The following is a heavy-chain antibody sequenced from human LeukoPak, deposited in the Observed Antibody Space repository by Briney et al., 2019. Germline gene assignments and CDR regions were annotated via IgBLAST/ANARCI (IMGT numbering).Heavy chain of an antibody. CDR2: INSDGSST. Sequence: GGSLRLSCAASGFTFSSYWMHWVRQAPGKGLVWVSRINSDGSSTSYADSVKGRFTISRDNSKNTVSLQVSSLRAEDTALYYCAKGSGNGYGSGPFDYWGQGTLVTVSS. J-gene: IGHJ4*02. CDR3: AKGSGNGYGSGPFDY. D-gene: IGHD3-10*01. V-gene: IGHV3-74*01. CDR1: GFTFSSYW.